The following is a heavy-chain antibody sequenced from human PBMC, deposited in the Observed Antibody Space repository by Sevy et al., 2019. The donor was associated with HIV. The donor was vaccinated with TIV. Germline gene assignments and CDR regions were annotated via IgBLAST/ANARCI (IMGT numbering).Heavy chain of an antibody. CDR2: ISGRGGST. D-gene: IGHD3-3*01. V-gene: IGHV3-23*01. J-gene: IGHJ4*02. CDR3: AKGGDLDFWSGYFDY. Sequence: GGSLRLSCAASGFTFSSYAMSWVRQAPGKGLEWVSAISGRGGSTYYADSVKGRFTISRDNSKNTLYLQMNSLRAEDTAVYYCAKGGDLDFWSGYFDYWGQGTLVTVSS. CDR1: GFTFSSYA.